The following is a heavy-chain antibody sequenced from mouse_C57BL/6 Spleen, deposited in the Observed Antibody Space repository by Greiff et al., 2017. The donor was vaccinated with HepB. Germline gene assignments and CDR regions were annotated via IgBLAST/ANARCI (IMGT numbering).Heavy chain of an antibody. D-gene: IGHD4-1*01. V-gene: IGHV1-15*01. CDR2: IDPETGGT. CDR3: TRSGNWAWFAY. J-gene: IGHJ3*01. Sequence: VHLVESGAELVRPGASVTLSCKASGYTFTDYEMHWVKQTPVHGLEWIGAIDPETGGTAYNQKFKGKAILTADKSSSTAYMELRSLTSEDSAVYYCTRSGNWAWFAYWGQGTLVTVSA. CDR1: GYTFTDYE.